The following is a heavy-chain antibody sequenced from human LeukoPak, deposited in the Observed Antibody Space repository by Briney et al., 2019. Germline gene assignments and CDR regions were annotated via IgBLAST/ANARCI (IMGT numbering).Heavy chain of an antibody. D-gene: IGHD6-6*01. J-gene: IGHJ4*02. V-gene: IGHV4-59*01. CDR2: IYYSGST. CDR3: ARAVGSSSEESTYYFDY. CDR1: GGSINSYY. Sequence: PSETLSLTCTVSGGSINSYYWSWIRQPPGKGLEWIGYIYYSGSTNYNPSLKSRVTISVDTSKNQFSLKLSSVTAADTAVYYCARAVGSSSEESTYYFDYWGQGTLVTVSS.